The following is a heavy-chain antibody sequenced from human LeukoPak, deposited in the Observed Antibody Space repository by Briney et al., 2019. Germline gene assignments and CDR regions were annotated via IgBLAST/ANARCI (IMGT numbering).Heavy chain of an antibody. CDR2: ISGNNGNT. D-gene: IGHD3-22*01. CDR1: GYTFTSYG. Sequence: ASVKVSCKASGYTFTSYGINWVRQAPGQGLEWMGWISGNNGNTDYVKKFQGRVTMTTDTSTSTAYMELRSLKSDDTAVYFCARKPPYYDSDGPRWALDIWGQGTMVTVSS. V-gene: IGHV1-18*01. CDR3: ARKPPYYDSDGPRWALDI. J-gene: IGHJ3*02.